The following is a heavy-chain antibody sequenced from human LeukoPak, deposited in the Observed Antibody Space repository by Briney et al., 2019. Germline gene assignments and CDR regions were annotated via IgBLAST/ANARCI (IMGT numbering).Heavy chain of an antibody. D-gene: IGHD3-10*01. CDR1: GFTFSTYR. CDR3: ARDYAGSPDY. CDR2: INGDGSTT. V-gene: IGHV3-74*03. J-gene: IGHJ4*02. Sequence: GGSLRLSCTASGFTFSTYRINWVRQSPGKGLVWVALINGDGSTTTHADSVKGRFTISRDNAKNTAYLQMNSLRDEDTDVYYCARDYAGSPDYWGQGTLVTVSA.